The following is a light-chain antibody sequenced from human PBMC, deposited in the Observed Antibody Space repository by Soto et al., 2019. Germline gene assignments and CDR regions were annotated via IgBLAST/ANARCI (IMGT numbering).Light chain of an antibody. CDR3: QHRSNWPPLT. CDR2: DAS. J-gene: IGKJ4*01. V-gene: IGKV3-11*01. Sequence: EIVLTQSPATLSLSPGERATLSCRASQSVSSYLAWYQQKPGQAPRLLIYDASNMATGIPARFSGSGSGTDFTLTISSLEPEDFAVYYCQHRSNWPPLTFGGGNKVEIK. CDR1: QSVSSY.